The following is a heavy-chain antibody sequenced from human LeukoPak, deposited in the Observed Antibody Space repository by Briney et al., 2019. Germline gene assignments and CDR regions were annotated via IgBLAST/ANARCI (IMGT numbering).Heavy chain of an antibody. CDR1: GDSISSSSYF. CDR2: VYYSGNT. V-gene: IGHV4-39*07. J-gene: IGHJ1*01. Sequence: SETLSLTCTVSGDSISSSSYFWGWIRQPPGKGLEWIASVYYSGNTYYNPSLKSRFTISVDTSKNQFSLRLSSVTAADTAVYYCARVARYGGYTQYFQPRGQGTLVTVSS. CDR3: ARVARYGGYTQYFQP. D-gene: IGHD4-23*01.